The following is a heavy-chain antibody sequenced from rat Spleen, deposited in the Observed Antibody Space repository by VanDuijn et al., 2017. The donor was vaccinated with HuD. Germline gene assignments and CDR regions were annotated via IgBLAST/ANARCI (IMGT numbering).Heavy chain of an antibody. V-gene: IGHV5-25*01. CDR2: ISTGGGNT. J-gene: IGHJ1*01. CDR3: ARGDYGLTYWYFDF. D-gene: IGHD1-11*01. CDR1: GFTFSNYG. Sequence: EVQLVESGGGLVQPGRSMKLSSAASGFTFSNYGMAWVRQAPKKGLEWVASISTGGGNTYYRDSVKGRFTISRDNAKSTLYLQMDSLRSEDTATYYCARGDYGLTYWYFDFWGPGTMVTVSS.